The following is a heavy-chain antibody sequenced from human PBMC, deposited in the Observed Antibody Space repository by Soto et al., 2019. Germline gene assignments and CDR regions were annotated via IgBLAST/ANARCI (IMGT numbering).Heavy chain of an antibody. CDR3: ARNCDFWSGYFYYYYYGMDV. Sequence: SVKVSCKASGGTFSSYAISWLRQSAGQGLEWMGGIIPIFGTANYAQKFQGRVTITADKSTSTAYMELSSLRSEDTAVYYCARNCDFWSGYFYYYYYGMDVWGQGTTVTVSS. J-gene: IGHJ6*02. CDR1: GGTFSSYA. V-gene: IGHV1-69*06. CDR2: IIPIFGTA. D-gene: IGHD3-3*01.